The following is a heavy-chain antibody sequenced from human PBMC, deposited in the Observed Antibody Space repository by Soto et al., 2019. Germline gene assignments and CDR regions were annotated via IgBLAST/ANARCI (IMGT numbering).Heavy chain of an antibody. J-gene: IGHJ5*02. Sequence: QVQLQESGPGLVKPSQTLSLTCTVSGGSISSGGYYWSWIRQHPGKGMEWIGYIYNSRSTYSNPTLQSRVTISADTSKSQFSLKLSSVTAADTAVSYCARAPDPWGQGTLVTVSS. CDR1: GGSISSGGYY. V-gene: IGHV4-31*03. CDR2: IYNSRST. CDR3: ARAPDP.